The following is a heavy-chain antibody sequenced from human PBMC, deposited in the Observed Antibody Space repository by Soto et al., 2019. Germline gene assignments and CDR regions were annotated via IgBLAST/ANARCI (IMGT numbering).Heavy chain of an antibody. J-gene: IGHJ4*02. CDR2: INPNSGGT. V-gene: IGHV1-2*02. CDR1: GYNFTGYY. D-gene: IGHD3-10*01. Sequence: ASVKCACKAYGYNFTGYYMHWVRQSPGQGLEWMGWINPNSGGTNYAQKFQGRVNMTRDTSISTAYMELSRLRSDDTAVYYCASQMVRGVPNYFDYWGQGTLVTVSS. CDR3: ASQMVRGVPNYFDY.